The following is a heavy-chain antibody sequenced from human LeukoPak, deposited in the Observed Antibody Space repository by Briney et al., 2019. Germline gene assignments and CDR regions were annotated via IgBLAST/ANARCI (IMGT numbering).Heavy chain of an antibody. CDR2: IYYSGST. Sequence: SETLSLTCTLSGGSVTSSSFYWAWIRQPPGKGLEWIGYIYYSGSTNYNPSLKSRVTISVDTSKNQFSLKLSSVTAADTAVYYCARAGYDSSGYYLDYWGQGTLVTVSS. CDR3: ARAGYDSSGYYLDY. D-gene: IGHD3-22*01. V-gene: IGHV4-61*01. J-gene: IGHJ4*02. CDR1: GGSVTSSSFY.